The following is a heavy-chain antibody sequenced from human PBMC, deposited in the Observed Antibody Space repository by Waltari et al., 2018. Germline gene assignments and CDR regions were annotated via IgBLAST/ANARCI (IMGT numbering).Heavy chain of an antibody. Sequence: QVQLVQSGAEVKKPGASVKVSCKASGYTFTSYGISWVRQDPGQGLEWMGWIRPYHVNANDAQRLQVRVTMTTDTSTSTAYMELRSLRSDDTAVYYCARDVGSGSYYYWGQGTLVTVSS. CDR1: GYTFTSYG. CDR2: IRPYHVNA. CDR3: ARDVGSGSYYY. J-gene: IGHJ4*02. V-gene: IGHV1-18*01. D-gene: IGHD1-26*01.